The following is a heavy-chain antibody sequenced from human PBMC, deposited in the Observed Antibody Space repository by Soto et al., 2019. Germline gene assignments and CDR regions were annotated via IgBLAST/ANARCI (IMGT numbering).Heavy chain of an antibody. V-gene: IGHV1-46*01. D-gene: IGHD4-17*01. CDR3: ARDLVTVTFDY. Sequence: QVQLVQSGAEVKKPGASVKVSCKASGYTFTSYYMHWVRQAPGQGLEWMGIINPSGGSTSYAQKFQGRVTMTRDTSTSTVYMELSSLRSEYTAVYYCARDLVTVTFDYWGQGTLVTVSS. J-gene: IGHJ4*02. CDR1: GYTFTSYY. CDR2: INPSGGST.